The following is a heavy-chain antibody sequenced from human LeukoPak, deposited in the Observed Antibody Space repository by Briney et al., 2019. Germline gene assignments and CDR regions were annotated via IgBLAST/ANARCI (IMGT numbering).Heavy chain of an antibody. CDR3: ASAVRGLWFGES. J-gene: IGHJ4*02. D-gene: IGHD3-10*01. V-gene: IGHV4-34*01. CDR2: INHSGST. CDR1: GGSFSGYY. Sequence: SETLSLTCAVYGGSFSGYYWSWIRQPPGKGLEWIGEINHSGSTNYNPSLKSRVTISVDTSKNQFSLKLSSVTAADTAVYYCASAVRGLWFGESWGQGTLVTVSS.